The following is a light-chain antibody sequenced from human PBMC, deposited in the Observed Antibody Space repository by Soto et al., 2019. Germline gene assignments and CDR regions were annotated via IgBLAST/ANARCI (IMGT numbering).Light chain of an antibody. CDR3: SSYAGSKNLV. V-gene: IGLV2-8*02. CDR1: SSDVGGYNS. CDR2: EVS. Sequence: QSALTQPPSASRSPGQSVTISCTGTSSDVGGYNSVSWYQQHPGKAPKLLIYEVSKRPSGVPDRFSASKSDNTASLTVSGLQAEDEADYYCSSYAGSKNLVFGGGTKVTVL. J-gene: IGLJ2*01.